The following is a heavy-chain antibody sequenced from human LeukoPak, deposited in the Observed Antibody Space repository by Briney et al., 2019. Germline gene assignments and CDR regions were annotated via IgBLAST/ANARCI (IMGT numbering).Heavy chain of an antibody. CDR2: IHSSGST. CDR1: GGSISGSISGTY. Sequence: SETLSLTCTVSGGSISGSISGTYWSWVLQPAGKGLEWIGRIHSSGSTKYNPSLKSRVTMSVDTSKNQLFLRLTSVTAADTALYYCARGSQNYYNPFDNWGQGTLVTVSS. CDR3: ARGSQNYYNPFDN. D-gene: IGHD3-10*01. J-gene: IGHJ4*02. V-gene: IGHV4-4*07.